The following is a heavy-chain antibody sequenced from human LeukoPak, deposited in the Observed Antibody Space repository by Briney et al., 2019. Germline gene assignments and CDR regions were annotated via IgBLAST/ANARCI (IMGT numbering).Heavy chain of an antibody. Sequence: SETLSLTCTFSGGSISSFYWSWIRQPPGKGLEWIGYIYYSGNTNYNPSLKNRVTISVDTSKDQVSLKLSSVTAADTAVYYCARGYSGSYGRFDYWGQGTLVTVSS. D-gene: IGHD1-26*01. CDR1: GGSISSFY. V-gene: IGHV4-59*01. J-gene: IGHJ4*02. CDR2: IYYSGNT. CDR3: ARGYSGSYGRFDY.